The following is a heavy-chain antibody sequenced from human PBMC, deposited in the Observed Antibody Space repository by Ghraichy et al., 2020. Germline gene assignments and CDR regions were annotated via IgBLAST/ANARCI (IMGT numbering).Heavy chain of an antibody. CDR1: GFTFSNYW. CDR3: AKDRMPRYNVGPKYFYPMDV. V-gene: IGHV3-7*04. J-gene: IGHJ6*02. Sequence: GESLNISCTASGFTFSNYWMNWVRQAPGKGLEWVASIRQDGSEKNYVDSVKGRFTISRDNADSSLFLQMNSLRPEDTAVYFCAKDRMPRYNVGPKYFYPMDVWGQGTTVIVSS. CDR2: IRQDGSEK. D-gene: IGHD1-1*01.